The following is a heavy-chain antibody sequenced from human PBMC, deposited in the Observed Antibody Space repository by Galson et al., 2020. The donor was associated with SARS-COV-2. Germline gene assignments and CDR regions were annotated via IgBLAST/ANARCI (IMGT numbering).Heavy chain of an antibody. CDR3: VREKWFGESGFDY. Sequence: GGSLRLSCAASKSTFSTYNMNWVRQAPGKGLEWVSAISSGNTYTYYADSVKGRFTISRDNAKNSLFLQMNSLRAEDTSVYYCVREKWFGESGFDYWGQGTLVTVSS. V-gene: IGHV3-21*01. CDR1: KSTFSTYN. D-gene: IGHD3-10*01. CDR2: ISSGNTYT. J-gene: IGHJ4*02.